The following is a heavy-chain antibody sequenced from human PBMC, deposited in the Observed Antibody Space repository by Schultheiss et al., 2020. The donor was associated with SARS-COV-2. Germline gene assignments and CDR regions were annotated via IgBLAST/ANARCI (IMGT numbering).Heavy chain of an antibody. Sequence: GGSLRLSCAASGFTFSSYDMNWVRQAPGKGLVWVSRINIDGSSTSYADSVKGRFTISRDNAKNSLYLQMNSLRAEDTAVYYCASLAAAGPETYYYYGMDVWGQGTTVTVSS. J-gene: IGHJ6*02. CDR2: INIDGSST. V-gene: IGHV3-74*01. D-gene: IGHD6-13*01. CDR1: GFTFSSYD. CDR3: ASLAAAGPETYYYYGMDV.